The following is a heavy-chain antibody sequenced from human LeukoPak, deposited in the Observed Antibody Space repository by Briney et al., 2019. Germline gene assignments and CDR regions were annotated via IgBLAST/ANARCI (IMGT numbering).Heavy chain of an antibody. V-gene: IGHV4-59*01. Sequence: SETLSLTCTVSGGSISDYYWSWIRQPPGKGLEWIGYIYYSGSTHYNPSLKSRVTISVDTSKKQFSLKLTSVTTADTAVYYCARDMGSAAGHDFWGQGTLVTVSS. J-gene: IGHJ4*02. CDR3: ARDMGSAAGHDF. D-gene: IGHD6-13*01. CDR2: IYYSGST. CDR1: GGSISDYY.